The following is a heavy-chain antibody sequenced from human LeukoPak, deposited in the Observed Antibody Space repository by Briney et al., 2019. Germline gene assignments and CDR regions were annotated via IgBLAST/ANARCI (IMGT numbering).Heavy chain of an antibody. J-gene: IGHJ4*02. D-gene: IGHD3-22*01. CDR3: ARGSDGYRIDY. CDR1: GFTFSRYW. CDR2: IKSDGSST. V-gene: IGHV3-74*01. Sequence: GGSLRLSCAAPGFTFSRYWMQWVRQVPGKGLVWVSRIKSDGSSTTYADFVKGRFTISRDNAKNTLYLQMNSLRAEDTAVYYCARGSDGYRIDYWGQGTLVTVSS.